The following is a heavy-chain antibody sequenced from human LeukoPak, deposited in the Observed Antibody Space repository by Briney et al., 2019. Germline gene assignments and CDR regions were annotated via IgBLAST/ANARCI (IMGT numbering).Heavy chain of an antibody. J-gene: IGHJ4*02. D-gene: IGHD6-13*01. Sequence: SQTLSLTCAISGDSVSSSSATWSWIRQSPSRGLEWLGRTYYRSKWYNDYALSVKSRITINSDTSKNQFSLQLNSVTPEDTAVYYCARRSVSATGTAYFFDFWGQGMLVTVSS. CDR2: TYYRSKWYN. CDR3: ARRSVSATGTAYFFDF. V-gene: IGHV6-1*01. CDR1: GDSVSSSSAT.